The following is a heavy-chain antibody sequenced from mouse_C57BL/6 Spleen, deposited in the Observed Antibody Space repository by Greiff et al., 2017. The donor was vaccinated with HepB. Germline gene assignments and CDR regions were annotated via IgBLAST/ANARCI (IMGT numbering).Heavy chain of an antibody. V-gene: IGHV1-50*01. Sequence: VQLQQPGAELVKPGASVKLSCKASGYTFTSYWMQWVKQRPGQGLEWIGEIDPSDSYTNYNQKFKGKATLTVDTSSSTAYMQLSSLTSEDSAVYYCARYVYGIDYWGQGTTLTVSS. CDR3: ARYVYGIDY. CDR2: IDPSDSYT. D-gene: IGHD1-1*01. J-gene: IGHJ2*01. CDR1: GYTFTSYW.